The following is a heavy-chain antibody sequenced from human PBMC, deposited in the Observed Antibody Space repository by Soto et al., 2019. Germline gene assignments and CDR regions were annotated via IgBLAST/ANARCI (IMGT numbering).Heavy chain of an antibody. CDR3: ASGRGYYDSSGPNFDH. D-gene: IGHD3-22*01. CDR1: GGTFISYA. J-gene: IGHJ4*02. CDR2: IIPIFGTA. Sequence: GASVKVSCKASGGTFISYAISWVRQAPGQGLEWMGGIIPIFGTANYAQKFQGRVTITADESTSTAYMELSSLRSEDTAVYYCASGRGYYDSSGPNFDHWGQGSLVTVSS. V-gene: IGHV1-69*13.